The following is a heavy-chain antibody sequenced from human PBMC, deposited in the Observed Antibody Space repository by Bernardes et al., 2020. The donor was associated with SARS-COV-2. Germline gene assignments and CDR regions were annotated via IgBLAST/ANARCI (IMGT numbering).Heavy chain of an antibody. J-gene: IGHJ6*02. V-gene: IGHV3-66*01. CDR2: IYSGGST. CDR1: GFTVSSNY. CDR3: ARGTRIAAAGTGTYYYGMDV. D-gene: IGHD6-13*01. Sequence: GGSLRLSCAASGFTVSSNYMSWVRQAPGKGLEWVSVIYSGGSTYYADSVKGRFTISRDNSKNTLYLQMNSLRAEDTAVYYCARGTRIAAAGTGTYYYGMDVWGQGTTVTVSS.